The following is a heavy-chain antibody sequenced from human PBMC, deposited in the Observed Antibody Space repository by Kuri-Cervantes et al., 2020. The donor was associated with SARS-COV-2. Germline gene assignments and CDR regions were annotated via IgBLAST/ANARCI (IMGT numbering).Heavy chain of an antibody. J-gene: IGHJ3*02. Sequence: ESLKISCPVSGGSISSYYWSWIRQPPVKGLEWIGYIYFSGSTNYNPSLKIRVTISVDTSKNQFSLKLSSVTAADTAVYYCARDWGYSYAEGAFDIWGQGTMVTVSS. CDR1: GGSISSYY. D-gene: IGHD5-18*01. CDR2: IYFSGST. CDR3: ARDWGYSYAEGAFDI. V-gene: IGHV4-59*01.